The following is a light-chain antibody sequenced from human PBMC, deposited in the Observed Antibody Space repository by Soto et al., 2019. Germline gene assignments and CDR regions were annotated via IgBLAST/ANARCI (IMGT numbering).Light chain of an antibody. CDR3: QHYDSYSWT. V-gene: IGKV1-5*01. Sequence: DIQMTQSPSTLSASVGDRVTITCRASQSISTWFAWYQRKPGKAPKLLIYDASSLESGVPSRFSGSGSGTELTLTISSLQPDDFATYFCQHYDSYSWTFGQGTKVEIK. CDR1: QSISTW. J-gene: IGKJ1*01. CDR2: DAS.